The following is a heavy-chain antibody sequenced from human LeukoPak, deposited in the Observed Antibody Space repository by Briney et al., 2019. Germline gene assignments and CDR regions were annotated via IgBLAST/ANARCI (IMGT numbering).Heavy chain of an antibody. V-gene: IGHV3-23*01. CDR1: GFTFSSYG. D-gene: IGHD3-9*01. CDR2: ISGSGGST. CDR3: AKEITYYDILTGYFPGSDAFDI. Sequence: PGGSLRLSCAASGFTFSSYGMSWVRQAPGKGLEWVSAISGSGGSTYYADSVKGRFTISRDNSKNTLYLQMNSLRAEDTAVYYCAKEITYYDILTGYFPGSDAFDIWGQGTMVTVSS. J-gene: IGHJ3*02.